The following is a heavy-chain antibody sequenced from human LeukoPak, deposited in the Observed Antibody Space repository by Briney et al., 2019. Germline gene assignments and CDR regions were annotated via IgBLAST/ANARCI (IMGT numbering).Heavy chain of an antibody. CDR3: ARYLHISAPFDV. J-gene: IGHJ4*02. Sequence: SETLSLTCTVSGGSISSGSYYWGWIRQPPGKGLEWIGSIYYSGSTYYNPSLKSRVTISVDTSKNQFSLKLSSVTAADTAVYYCARYLHISAPFDVWGQGTLVTVSS. CDR2: IYYSGST. CDR1: GGSISSGSYY. D-gene: IGHD2-21*01. V-gene: IGHV4-39*01.